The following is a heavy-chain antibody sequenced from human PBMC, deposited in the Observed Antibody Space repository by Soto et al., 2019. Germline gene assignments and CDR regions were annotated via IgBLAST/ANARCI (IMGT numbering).Heavy chain of an antibody. CDR3: ARGLYRRGTYYAFDN. CDR1: GYTPTNYD. J-gene: IGHJ4*02. Sequence: QVPLVQSGPEVKKPGASVKVSCKTSGYTPTNYDIGWVRQAPGQGREYMGWISAYNGNTNYARKLQDRVTLTTDTSTRTAYMELRSLQSDDTAIYYGARGLYRRGTYYAFDNWSQGTLVTVSS. CDR2: ISAYNGNT. D-gene: IGHD1-26*01. V-gene: IGHV1-18*01.